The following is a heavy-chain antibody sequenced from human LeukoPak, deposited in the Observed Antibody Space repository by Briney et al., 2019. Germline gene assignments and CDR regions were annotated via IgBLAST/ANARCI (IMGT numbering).Heavy chain of an antibody. CDR3: ARIKAEGFDY. Sequence: ASVKVSCKASGYTFTGYYMYWVRQAPGQGLEWMGWMNPNSGNTGYAQKFQGRVTITRNTSISTAYMELNSLRSEDTAVYYCARIKAEGFDYWGQGTLVTVSS. J-gene: IGHJ4*02. CDR1: GYTFTGYY. V-gene: IGHV1-8*03. CDR2: MNPNSGNT.